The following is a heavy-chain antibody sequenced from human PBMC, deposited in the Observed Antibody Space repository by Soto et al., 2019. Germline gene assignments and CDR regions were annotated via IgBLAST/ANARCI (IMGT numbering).Heavy chain of an antibody. CDR2: IYRSATT. CDR1: GDSISNLDYF. D-gene: IGHD1-20*01. CDR3: ARLRYCLTRRCFTNWFDS. V-gene: IGHV4-30-4*01. J-gene: IGHJ5*01. Sequence: SETLSLTCSVSGDSISNLDYFWAWIRQPPGQALEYIGYIYRSATTYYNPSFESRVAISVDTSKSQFSLNVTSVTAADTAVYFCARLRYCLTRRCFTNWFDSWGQGAPVTVSS.